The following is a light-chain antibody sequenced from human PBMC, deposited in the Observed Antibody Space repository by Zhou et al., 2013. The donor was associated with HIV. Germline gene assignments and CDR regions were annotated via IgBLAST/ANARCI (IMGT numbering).Light chain of an antibody. Sequence: AIRMTQSPSTLSASTGDRVIITCRASQSIANYLGWYQQKPGKAPKLLVYAASSLQSGVPSRFSGSGSGTEFTLTISCLQSEDFGSYYCHQYYSSPFTFGGGTRVEIK. CDR3: HQYYSSPFT. CDR1: QSIANY. V-gene: IGKV1-8*01. J-gene: IGKJ4*01. CDR2: AAS.